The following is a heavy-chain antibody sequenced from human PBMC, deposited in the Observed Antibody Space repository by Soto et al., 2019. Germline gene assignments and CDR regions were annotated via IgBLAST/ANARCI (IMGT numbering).Heavy chain of an antibody. D-gene: IGHD3-22*01. J-gene: IGHJ4*02. CDR3: VKEANPFINTLVVLIFDY. V-gene: IGHV3-64D*08. CDR2: ISRDGRST. CDR1: GFTCSMHS. Sequence: GGSLRLSCSASGFTCSMHSMHWVRQTPGKALEYVSAISRDGRSTFYADSVKGRFTISRDNSKNTLYLRMNSLRSDDTAVYYCVKEANPFINTLVVLIFDYWGQGTQVTSPQ.